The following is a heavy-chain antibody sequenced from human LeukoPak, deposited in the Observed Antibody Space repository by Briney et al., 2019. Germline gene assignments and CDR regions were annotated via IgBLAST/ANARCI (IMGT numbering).Heavy chain of an antibody. CDR3: TPEQSSGSYGY. D-gene: IGHD1-26*01. Sequence: SGGSLRLSCAASGFTFSNAWMSWVRQAPGKGLEWVGRIKSKTDGGAADYAAPVKGRFTLSRDDSKNTLYLQMNSLKTEDTAVYYCTPEQSSGSYGYWGQGTLVTVSS. J-gene: IGHJ4*02. V-gene: IGHV3-15*01. CDR2: IKSKTDGGAA. CDR1: GFTFSNAW.